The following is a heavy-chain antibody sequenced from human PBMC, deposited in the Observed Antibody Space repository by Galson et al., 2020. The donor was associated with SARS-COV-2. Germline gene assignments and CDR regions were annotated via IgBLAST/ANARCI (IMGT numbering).Heavy chain of an antibody. CDR1: GFSFSNYW. CDR2: IKPDGSEK. V-gene: IGHV3-7*05. Sequence: TGGSLRLSCATSGFSFSNYWMSWVRQAPGKGLEWVANIKPDGSEKYYVESLKGRFTISRDNAKNSLFLQMNSLRAEDAAVYYCARDDQYSYASGDYLEGFVQHWGRGTLVTVSS. CDR3: ARDDQYSYASGDYLEGFVQH. J-gene: IGHJ1*01. D-gene: IGHD3-22*01.